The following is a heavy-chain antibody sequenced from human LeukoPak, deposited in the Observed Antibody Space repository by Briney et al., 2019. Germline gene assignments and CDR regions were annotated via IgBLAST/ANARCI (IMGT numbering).Heavy chain of an antibody. V-gene: IGHV3-23*01. CDR1: GFTFSGYA. Sequence: GSLRLSCVASGFTFSGYAMTWVRQAPGKGLKWVSAISGSGGSTYYADSVKGRFTISRDNSKNTLYLQMNSLRAEDTAVYYCAKDRYYYGMDVWGQGTTVTVSS. J-gene: IGHJ6*02. CDR2: ISGSGGST. CDR3: AKDRYYYGMDV.